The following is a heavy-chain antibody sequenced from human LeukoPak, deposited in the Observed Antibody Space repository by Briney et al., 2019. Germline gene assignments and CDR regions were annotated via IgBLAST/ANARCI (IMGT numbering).Heavy chain of an antibody. D-gene: IGHD4-23*01. CDR3: AKDSNYGGCFDY. J-gene: IGHJ4*02. CDR2: IRYDGSNK. CDR1: GFTFSNYG. Sequence: SGGSLRLSCTASGFTFSNYGMHWVRQSPGKGLEWVAFIRYDGSNKYYADSVKGRFTISRDNSKNTLYLQMNSLRAEDTAVYYCAKDSNYGGCFDYWGQGTLVTVSS. V-gene: IGHV3-30*02.